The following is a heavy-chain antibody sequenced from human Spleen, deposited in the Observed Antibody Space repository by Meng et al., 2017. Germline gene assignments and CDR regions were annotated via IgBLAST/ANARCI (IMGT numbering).Heavy chain of an antibody. CDR1: GGSFSDYY. D-gene: IGHD2-21*01. CDR2: INHSGST. CDR3: VRNEGYSFGA. J-gene: IGHJ5*02. V-gene: IGHV4-34*01. Sequence: HVGLQQWGAGLVKPSETLSLTLVGSGGSFSDYYLSWIRQPPGKGLEWIGEINHSGSTNYNPSLESRATISVDKSKNQFSLNVNSVTAADTAVYYCVRNEGYSFGAWGQGTLVTVSS.